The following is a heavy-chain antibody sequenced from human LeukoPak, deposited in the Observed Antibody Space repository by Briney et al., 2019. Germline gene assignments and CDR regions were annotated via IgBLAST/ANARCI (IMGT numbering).Heavy chain of an antibody. Sequence: GGSLKISFKGSGYRFTSYWIGWGRPMPGKGGEWMGIIYPGDSDNRYSPSFEGQVNISADKSINTTYLQWSSLKASDTAMYYCARHVTIFGVVTYYMDVWGKGTTVTVSS. D-gene: IGHD3-3*01. CDR2: IYPGDSDN. CDR3: ARHVTIFGVVTYYMDV. CDR1: GYRFTSYW. V-gene: IGHV5-51*01. J-gene: IGHJ6*03.